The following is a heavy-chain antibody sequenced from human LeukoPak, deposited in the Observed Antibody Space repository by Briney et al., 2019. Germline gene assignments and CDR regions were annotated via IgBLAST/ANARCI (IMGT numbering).Heavy chain of an antibody. Sequence: ASVKVSCKASVYTFPDYHLHWVRQAPGEGVEWMGWINPKSGGTKFAQKHQGGVTMTADTSIDTAYLELSNLKPDDTAIYYCARSSGGWPLYFYCWGQGTLVTVSS. CDR2: INPKSGGT. D-gene: IGHD6-19*01. CDR1: VYTFPDYH. J-gene: IGHJ4*02. CDR3: ARSSGGWPLYFYC. V-gene: IGHV1-2*02.